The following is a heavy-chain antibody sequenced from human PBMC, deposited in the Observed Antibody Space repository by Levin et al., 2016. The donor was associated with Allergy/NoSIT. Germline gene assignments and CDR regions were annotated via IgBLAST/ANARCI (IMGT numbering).Heavy chain of an antibody. CDR3: VKDMREEGTIYYYGIDV. J-gene: IGHJ6*02. CDR2: ISYDGTKK. CDR1: GITFSTFA. D-gene: IGHD1-14*01. V-gene: IGHV3-30*18. Sequence: GESLKISCAASGITFSTFAMHWVRQPPGKGLEWVAVISYDGTKKYYVDSVKGRFTISRDNSKNTLYLQMNSLRDEDRAVYFCVKDMREEGTIYYYGIDVWGQGTTVTVSS.